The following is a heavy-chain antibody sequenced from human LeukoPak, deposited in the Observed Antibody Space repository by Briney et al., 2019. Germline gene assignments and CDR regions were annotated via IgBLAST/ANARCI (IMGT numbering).Heavy chain of an antibody. CDR2: IRNKAYGGTT. CDR1: GGSISSYY. V-gene: IGHV3-49*03. D-gene: IGHD5-24*01. J-gene: IGHJ4*02. CDR3: TRDLGQRRDGYNLD. Sequence: LSLTCTVSGGSISSYYWSWFRQAPGKGLEWVGFIRNKAYGGTTEYAASMKGRFTISRDDSKSIAYLQMNSLKTEDTAVYYCTRDLGQRRDGYNLDWGQGTLVTVSS.